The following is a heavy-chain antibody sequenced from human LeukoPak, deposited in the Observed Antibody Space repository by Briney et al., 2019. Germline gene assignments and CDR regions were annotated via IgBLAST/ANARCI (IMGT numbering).Heavy chain of an antibody. CDR1: GYTFTSYY. J-gene: IGHJ3*02. CDR3: ARGTMMDTGYDAFDI. D-gene: IGHD1-14*01. Sequence: ASVKVSCKASGYTFTSYYMHWVRQAPGQGLEWMGIINPSGGSTSYAQKFQGRVTMTRDMSTSTVYMELSSLRSEDTAVYYCARGTMMDTGYDAFDIWGQGTMVTVSS. V-gene: IGHV1-46*01. CDR2: INPSGGST.